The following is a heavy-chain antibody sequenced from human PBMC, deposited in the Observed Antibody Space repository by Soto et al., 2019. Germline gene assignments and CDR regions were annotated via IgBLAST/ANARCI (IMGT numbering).Heavy chain of an antibody. V-gene: IGHV4-39*01. CDR2: IYYTGST. CDR3: ARQIGRGSWSLDH. J-gene: IGHJ4*02. Sequence: QLQLQESGPGLVKPAETLSLTCTVSGGSISSSDYWWGWIRQPPGKGLEWIGGIYYTGSTYYNPSLKSRVIISVDTSKNQFSLRLSSVTAADTAVYYCARQIGRGSWSLDHWGQGTLVTVSS. D-gene: IGHD6-13*01. CDR1: GGSISSSDYW.